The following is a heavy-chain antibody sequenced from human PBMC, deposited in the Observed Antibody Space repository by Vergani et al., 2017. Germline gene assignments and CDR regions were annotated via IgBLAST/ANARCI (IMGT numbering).Heavy chain of an antibody. CDR1: GGSISSSSYY. D-gene: IGHD3-10*01. CDR2: IYTSGST. CDR3: ARKPSITTSYPILDY. J-gene: IGHJ4*02. Sequence: QLQLQESGPGLVKPSETLSLTCTVSGGSISSSSYYWSWIRQPAGKGLEWIGRIYTSGSTNYNPSLKSRVTMSVDTSKNQFSLKLSSVTAADTAVYYCARKPSITTSYPILDYWGQGTLVTVSS. V-gene: IGHV4-61*02.